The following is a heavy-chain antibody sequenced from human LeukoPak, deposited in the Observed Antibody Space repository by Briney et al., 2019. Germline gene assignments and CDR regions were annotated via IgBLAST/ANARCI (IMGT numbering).Heavy chain of an antibody. J-gene: IGHJ4*02. CDR1: GFTFSSYE. CDR3: AKDDAWLRFGE. CDR2: ISSSGSTI. V-gene: IGHV3-48*03. Sequence: GGSLRLSCAASGFTFSSYEMNWVRQAPGKGLEWVSYISSSGSTIYYADSVKGRFTISRDNAKNSLYLEVISLTAEDTAVYYCAKDDAWLRFGEWSQGTLVTVSS. D-gene: IGHD3-10*01.